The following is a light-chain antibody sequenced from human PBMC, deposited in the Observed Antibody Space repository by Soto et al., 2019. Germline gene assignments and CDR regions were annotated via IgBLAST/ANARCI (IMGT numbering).Light chain of an antibody. CDR2: GAS. Sequence: EIVLTQSPATLSLSPGERATLSCRASQSVSSNYLAWYQQRPGQAPRLLIFGASYRATGIPDRFSGSVSGTDFTLTISRLEPEDFAVYYCQHYSSSPPEFTFGPGTKVDSK. J-gene: IGKJ3*01. CDR3: QHYSSSPPEFT. CDR1: QSVSSNY. V-gene: IGKV3-20*01.